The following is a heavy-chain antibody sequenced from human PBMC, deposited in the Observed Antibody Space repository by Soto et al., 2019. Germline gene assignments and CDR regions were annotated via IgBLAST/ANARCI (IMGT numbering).Heavy chain of an antibody. J-gene: IGHJ6*02. Sequence: SQTLSLPCAISGDSVSSNSAAWNWIRQSPSRGLEWLGRTYYRSKWYNDYAVAVKSRITINPDTSKNQFSLQLNSVTPEDTAVYYCARDWVDSGGYFDYYYYGMDVWGQGTTVTVSS. CDR3: ARDWVDSGGYFDYYYYGMDV. CDR1: GDSVSSNSAA. V-gene: IGHV6-1*01. D-gene: IGHD3-22*01. CDR2: TYYRSKWYN.